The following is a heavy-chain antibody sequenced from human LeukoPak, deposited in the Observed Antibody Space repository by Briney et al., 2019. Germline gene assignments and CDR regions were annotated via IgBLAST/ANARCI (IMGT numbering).Heavy chain of an antibody. CDR2: ISGSGVST. J-gene: IGHJ3*02. D-gene: IGHD2-2*01. V-gene: IGHV3-23*01. Sequence: GGSLRLSCAASGFTLSSYAMTWVRQAPGKGLEWVSAISGSGVSTYYAVSVKGRFTISRDNSKNTLYLQMSSLRAEDTAVYYCAKDYRYCTSTSCYGDDAFDIWGQGTMVTVSS. CDR3: AKDYRYCTSTSCYGDDAFDI. CDR1: GFTLSSYA.